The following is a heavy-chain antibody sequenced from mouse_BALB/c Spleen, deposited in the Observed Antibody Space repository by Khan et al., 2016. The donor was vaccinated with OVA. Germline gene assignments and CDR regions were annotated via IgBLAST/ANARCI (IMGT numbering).Heavy chain of an antibody. J-gene: IGHJ4*01. V-gene: IGHV2-9*02. D-gene: IGHD2-3*01. CDR1: GLSLTNCN. CDR3: TYDGFGAMNY. CDR2: ICAGGST. Sequence: VQLQESGPGLVAPSQSLSITCTVSGLSLTNCNVHWIRQPPGKGLEWMGVICAGGSTNYNSALMSRLIISKDNSKSQVFLQMNSLQTNSTAIYSCTYDGFGAMNYWSQGTSVTVSS.